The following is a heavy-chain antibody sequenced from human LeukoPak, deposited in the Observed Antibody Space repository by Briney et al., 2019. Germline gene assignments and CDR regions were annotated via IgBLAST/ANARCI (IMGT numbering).Heavy chain of an antibody. J-gene: IGHJ4*02. Sequence: GGTLRLSCAASGFTFSSYGMSWVRQAPGKWLEWVSGISGSGGSTYYADSVKGRFTISRDNSKNTLYLQMNSLRAEDTAVYYCAKSRSGSPHSFDYWGQGTLVTASS. CDR1: GFTFSSYG. D-gene: IGHD1-26*01. V-gene: IGHV3-23*01. CDR3: AKSRSGSPHSFDY. CDR2: ISGSGGST.